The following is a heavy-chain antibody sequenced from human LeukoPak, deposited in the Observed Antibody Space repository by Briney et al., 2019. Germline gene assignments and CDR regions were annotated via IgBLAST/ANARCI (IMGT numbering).Heavy chain of an antibody. Sequence: GGSLRLSCAASGFTFSSYTMSWVRQAPGKGLEWVSTIGGSGGGTYYAESVKGRFIISRDTSKNTLFLQMNSLRAEDTALYYCARNDFGSGWLGDYWGQGTLVTVFS. CDR1: GFTFSSYT. D-gene: IGHD6-19*01. V-gene: IGHV3-23*01. CDR2: IGGSGGGT. CDR3: ARNDFGSGWLGDY. J-gene: IGHJ4*02.